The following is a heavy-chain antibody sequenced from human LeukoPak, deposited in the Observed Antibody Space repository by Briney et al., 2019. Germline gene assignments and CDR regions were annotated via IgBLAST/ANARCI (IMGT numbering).Heavy chain of an antibody. CDR1: GYTFTGYS. CDR2: INPNSGGT. CDR3: ARDSTGDQDWFDP. D-gene: IGHD7-27*01. Sequence: ASVKVSCKASGYTFTGYSMHWVRQAPGQGLEWMGCINPNSGGTNYAQKFQGRVTMTRDTSISTAYMELSRLRSDDTAVYYCARDSTGDQDWFDPWGQGTLVTVPS. V-gene: IGHV1-2*02. J-gene: IGHJ5*02.